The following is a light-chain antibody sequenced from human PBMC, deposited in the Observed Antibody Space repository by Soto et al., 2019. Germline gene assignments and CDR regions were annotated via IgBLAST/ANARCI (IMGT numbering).Light chain of an antibody. V-gene: IGKV3-15*01. CDR2: GAS. J-gene: IGKJ1*01. Sequence: IVMKHSPSSLSFHKSERATLSCRASQSVSSNLAWYQQKPGQAPRLLIYGASTRATGIPARFSGSGSGTEFTLTISSLQSEDFAVYYCQQYNNSPFGQGTMADIK. CDR3: QQYNNSP. CDR1: QSVSSN.